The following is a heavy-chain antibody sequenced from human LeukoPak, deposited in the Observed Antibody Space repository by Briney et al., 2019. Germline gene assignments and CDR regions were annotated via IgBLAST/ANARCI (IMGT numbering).Heavy chain of an antibody. Sequence: SETLPLTCTVSGGSISSSSYYWSWIRQPAGKGLEWIGHIYTRGSTNYNPSLKSRVTISVDTSKNQFSLKLSSVSAADTAVYYCARGTRAWYYFDYWGQGSLVTVSS. V-gene: IGHV4-61*09. D-gene: IGHD2-8*02. CDR2: IYTRGST. CDR3: ARGTRAWYYFDY. J-gene: IGHJ4*02. CDR1: GGSISSSSYY.